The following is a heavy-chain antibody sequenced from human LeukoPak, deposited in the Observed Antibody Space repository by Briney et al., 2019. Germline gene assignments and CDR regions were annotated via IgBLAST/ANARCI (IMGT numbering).Heavy chain of an antibody. V-gene: IGHV3-30*03. CDR2: ISFDGSYK. Sequence: LPGGSLRLSCAASGFTFSSYGMHWVRQAPGKGLEWVAVISFDGSYKYYADSVKGRFTISRDNSKNTLYLQMNSLRAEDTAVYYCARQGGYSSSWYHFDYWGQGTLVTVSS. J-gene: IGHJ4*02. D-gene: IGHD6-13*01. CDR1: GFTFSSYG. CDR3: ARQGGYSSSWYHFDY.